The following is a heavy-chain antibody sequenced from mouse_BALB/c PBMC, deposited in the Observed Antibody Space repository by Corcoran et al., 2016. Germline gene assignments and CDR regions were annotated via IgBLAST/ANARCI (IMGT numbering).Heavy chain of an antibody. D-gene: IGHD2-10*01. J-gene: IGHJ3*01. Sequence: EVLLQQSGPELVKPGASVKIPCKASGYRFTDYNMDWVRQSHGKSLEWIGDINPRSGGTIYNQTFKGKATLTADKSSSQAYMQLNSLTSEDSAVYYWARPTYYGNSAWFLYWGQGTLVTVSA. CDR1: GYRFTDYN. V-gene: IGHV1-18*01. CDR3: ARPTYYGNSAWFLY. CDR2: INPRSGGT.